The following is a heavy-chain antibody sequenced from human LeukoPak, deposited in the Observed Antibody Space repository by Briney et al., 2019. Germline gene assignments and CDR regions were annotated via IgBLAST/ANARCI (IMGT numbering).Heavy chain of an antibody. CDR2: MNPNSGNT. Sequence: ASVKVSCKASGYTFTSYDINWVRQATGQGLEWMGWMNPNSGNTGYAQKFQGRVTITRNTSISTAYMELSSLRSEDTAVYYCATSQYCSSINCVLFYWGQGTLVTVSS. D-gene: IGHD2-2*01. CDR3: ATSQYCSSINCVLFY. CDR1: GYTFTSYD. J-gene: IGHJ4*02. V-gene: IGHV1-8*03.